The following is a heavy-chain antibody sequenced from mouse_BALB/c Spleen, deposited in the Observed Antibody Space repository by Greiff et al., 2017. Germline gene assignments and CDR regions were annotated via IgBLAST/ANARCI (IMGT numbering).Heavy chain of an antibody. CDR2: INSIGGSP. CDR1: DSPFIGNG. D-gene: IGHD4-1*01. J-gene: IGHJ1*01. Sequence: EVKLMESGGALFRPGGSRNLPFPPPDSPFIGNGCSWFPQTPDKRLELVATINSIGGSPYYPDSVKGRFTISRDNAKNTLYLQMSSLKSEDTAMYYCAREPELGRGYFDVWGAGTTVTVSS. V-gene: IGHV5-6-3*01. CDR3: AREPELGRGYFDV.